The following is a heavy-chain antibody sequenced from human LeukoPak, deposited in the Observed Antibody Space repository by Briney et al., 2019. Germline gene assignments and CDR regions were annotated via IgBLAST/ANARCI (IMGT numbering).Heavy chain of an antibody. D-gene: IGHD2-2*01. CDR2: ISGSGGST. V-gene: IGHV3-23*01. CDR1: GFTFSSYA. J-gene: IGHJ5*02. Sequence: GGSLRLSCAASGFTFSSYAMSWVRQAPGKGLEWVSAISGSGGSTYYADSVKGRFTISRDNSKNTLYLQMNSLRAEDTAVYYCAKGYCSSTSCYSRLDPWGQGALVTVSS. CDR3: AKGYCSSTSCYSRLDP.